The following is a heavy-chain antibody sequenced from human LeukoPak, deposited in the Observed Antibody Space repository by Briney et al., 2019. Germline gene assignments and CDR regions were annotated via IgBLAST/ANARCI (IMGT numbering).Heavy chain of an antibody. CDR3: AKGPLTEVAGTTWDY. V-gene: IGHV3-23*01. D-gene: IGHD6-19*01. J-gene: IGHJ4*02. CDR2: ISGSGGST. Sequence: GGSLRLSCAASGFTFSSYAMGWVHQAPGKGLEWVSAISGSGGSTYYADSVKGRFTISRDNSKNTLYLQMNSLRAEDTAVYYCAKGPLTEVAGTTWDYWGQGTPVTVSS. CDR1: GFTFSSYA.